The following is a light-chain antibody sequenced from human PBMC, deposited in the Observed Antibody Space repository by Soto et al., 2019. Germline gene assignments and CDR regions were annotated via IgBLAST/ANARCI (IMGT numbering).Light chain of an antibody. CDR3: QQYYEWPRT. CDR1: RRVDSS. Sequence: EIVMTQSPAIVSLSPWERATLSCRASRRVDSSLAWYQQRPGQAPRLLIHGASTRAPDIPVRFSGSGSGTEFTLTISSLQSEDFAVYYCQQYYEWPRTFGQGTKVDIK. CDR2: GAS. J-gene: IGKJ1*01. V-gene: IGKV3-15*01.